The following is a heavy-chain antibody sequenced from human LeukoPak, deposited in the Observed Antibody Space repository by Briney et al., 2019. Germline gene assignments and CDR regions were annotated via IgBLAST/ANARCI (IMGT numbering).Heavy chain of an antibody. CDR3: ARVGIAAAGTQLSYYSYMDV. V-gene: IGHV4-4*07. J-gene: IGHJ6*03. Sequence: SETLSLTCTVSGDSISSYYWSWIRQPAGKGLEWIGRIYTSGSTNYNPSLKSRVTISVDTSKNQFSLKLSSVTAADTAVYYCARVGIAAAGTQLSYYSYMDVWGKGTTVTISS. CDR1: GDSISSYY. D-gene: IGHD6-13*01. CDR2: IYTSGST.